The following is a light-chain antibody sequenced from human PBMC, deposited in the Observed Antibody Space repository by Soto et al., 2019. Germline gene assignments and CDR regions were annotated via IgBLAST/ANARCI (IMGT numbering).Light chain of an antibody. CDR3: VAWADSLNGPL. CDR1: SSNIGSNT. Sequence: QSVLTQPPSASGTPGQVVTISCSGSSSNIGSNTVNWYQHLPGTAPKLLIYTDSLRPSGVPGRFTAFKSGTSASLAISGLQSEDEADYYCVAWADSLNGPLFGGGTKLTVL. CDR2: TDS. J-gene: IGLJ2*01. V-gene: IGLV1-44*01.